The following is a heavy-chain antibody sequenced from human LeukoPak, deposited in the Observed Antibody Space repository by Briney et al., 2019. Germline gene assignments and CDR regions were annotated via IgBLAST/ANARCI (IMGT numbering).Heavy chain of an antibody. CDR1: GFTSSRYS. Sequence: GESLKISCAASGFTSSRYSMHWVRQAPGKGLEYVSAISNNGGSTYYAKSVKGRFTISRDNSKNTLYLQMGSLRAEDMAVYYCARTSIAAREADYWGQGTLVTVSS. CDR3: ARTSIAAREADY. CDR2: ISNNGGST. J-gene: IGHJ4*02. D-gene: IGHD6-6*01. V-gene: IGHV3-64*01.